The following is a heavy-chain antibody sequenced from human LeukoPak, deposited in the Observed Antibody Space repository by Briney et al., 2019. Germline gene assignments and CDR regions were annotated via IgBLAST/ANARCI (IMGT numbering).Heavy chain of an antibody. Sequence: GGSLRLSCAASGFTVSSNYMNWVRQAPGKGLEWVSVIYSGGSTYYADSVKGRFTISRDNSKNTLYLQMNNLRPEDTAVYYCARDRGSYAWDYWGQGTLVTVSS. CDR1: GFTVSSNY. V-gene: IGHV3-66*02. J-gene: IGHJ4*02. D-gene: IGHD5-12*01. CDR3: ARDRGSYAWDY. CDR2: IYSGGST.